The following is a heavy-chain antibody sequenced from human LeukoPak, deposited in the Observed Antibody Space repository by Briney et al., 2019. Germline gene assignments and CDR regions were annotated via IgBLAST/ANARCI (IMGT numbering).Heavy chain of an antibody. Sequence: KPSETLSLTCTVSGGSITSYYWSWIRQPAGEGLEWLGHIYASGTTNYNPSLNSRVTMSVDTSKNQFSLRLASVTAADTAVYYCARVADRFGYNYGIDEYFDYWGQGTLVTVSS. D-gene: IGHD5-18*01. V-gene: IGHV4-4*07. CDR2: IYASGTT. CDR1: GGSITSYY. J-gene: IGHJ4*02. CDR3: ARVADRFGYNYGIDEYFDY.